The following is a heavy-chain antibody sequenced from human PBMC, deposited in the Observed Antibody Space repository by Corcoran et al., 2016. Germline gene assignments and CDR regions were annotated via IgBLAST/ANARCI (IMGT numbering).Heavy chain of an antibody. Sequence: HVQLQESGPGLVKPSETLSLTCTVSGGSVSSGSYYWSWIRQPPGKGLEWIGYIYYSGSTNYNPSLKSRVTISVDTSKNQFSLKLSSVTAADTAVYYCARGWEYYYDSSGYHLDYWGQGTLVTVSS. V-gene: IGHV4-61*01. CDR2: IYYSGST. J-gene: IGHJ4*02. D-gene: IGHD3-22*01. CDR3: ARGWEYYYDSSGYHLDY. CDR1: GGSVSSGSYY.